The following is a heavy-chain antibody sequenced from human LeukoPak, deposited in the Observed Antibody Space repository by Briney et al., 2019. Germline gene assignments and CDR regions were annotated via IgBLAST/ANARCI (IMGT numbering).Heavy chain of an antibody. Sequence: ASVKVSCKASGYTFTGYYMHWVRQAPGQGLEWMGWINPNTGDTNYAQKFQGRVTMTRDTSITTVYMEISRLTSDDTALFYCAVAPGNYWGQGTLVTVSS. V-gene: IGHV1-2*02. D-gene: IGHD2-21*01. CDR1: GYTFTGYY. CDR3: AVAPGNY. J-gene: IGHJ4*02. CDR2: INPNTGDT.